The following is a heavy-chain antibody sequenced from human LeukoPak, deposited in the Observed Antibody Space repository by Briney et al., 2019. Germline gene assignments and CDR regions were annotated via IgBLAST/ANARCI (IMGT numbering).Heavy chain of an antibody. CDR2: IRSKANSYAT. CDR3: TSYSSSFDYYYYYMDV. D-gene: IGHD6-13*01. Sequence: GGSLRLSCAASGFTFSGSAMHWVRQAFGKGLEWVGRIRSKANSYATAYAASVKGRFTISRDDSKNTAYLQMNSLKTEDTAVYYCTSYSSSFDYYYYYMDVWGKGTTVTASS. CDR1: GFTFSGSA. V-gene: IGHV3-73*01. J-gene: IGHJ6*03.